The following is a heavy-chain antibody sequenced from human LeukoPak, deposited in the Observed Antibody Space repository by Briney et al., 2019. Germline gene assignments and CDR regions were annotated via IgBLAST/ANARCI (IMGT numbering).Heavy chain of an antibody. V-gene: IGHV4-59*01. CDR1: GGSISSYY. Sequence: SETLSLTCTVSGGSISSYYWSWIRQPPGKGLEWIGYIYYSGSTNYDPSLKSRVTISVDTSKNQFSLKLSSVTAADTAVYYCAREGTHDYGDYGGFDPWGQGTLVTVSS. J-gene: IGHJ5*02. CDR2: IYYSGST. CDR3: AREGTHDYGDYGGFDP. D-gene: IGHD4-17*01.